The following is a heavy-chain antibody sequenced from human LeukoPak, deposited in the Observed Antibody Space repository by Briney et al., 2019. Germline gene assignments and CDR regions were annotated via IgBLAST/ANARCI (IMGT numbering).Heavy chain of an antibody. CDR2: IYDSGST. J-gene: IGHJ4*02. V-gene: IGHV4-59*01. CDR1: GGSISSYY. Sequence: SETLSLTCTVSGGSISSYYWSWIRQPPGKGLEWIGYIYDSGSTNYNPSLKSRVTMSVDTSKNQFSLKLSSVTAADTAVYYCANAKWELQGYYFDYWGQGTLVTVSS. CDR3: ANAKWELQGYYFDY. D-gene: IGHD1-26*01.